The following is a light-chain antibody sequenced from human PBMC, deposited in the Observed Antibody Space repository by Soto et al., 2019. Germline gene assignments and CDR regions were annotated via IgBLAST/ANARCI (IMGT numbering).Light chain of an antibody. J-gene: IGKJ1*01. Sequence: ETVLTQSPGTLSLSPGERATLSCRASQTVSSSYLAWYQQKPGQAPRLLIYGASSRATGIPDRFSGSGSGTDFPLTITRLEPDDFAVYYCQQYCQQYGSAPPSWTFGQGTRVEIK. CDR2: GAS. CDR3: QQYCQQYGSAPPSWT. V-gene: IGKV3-20*01. CDR1: QTVSSSY.